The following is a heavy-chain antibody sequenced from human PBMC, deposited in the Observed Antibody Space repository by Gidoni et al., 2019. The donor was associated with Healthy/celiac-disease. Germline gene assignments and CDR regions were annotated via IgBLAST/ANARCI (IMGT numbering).Heavy chain of an antibody. D-gene: IGHD6-13*01. CDR3: ARTKRDSSSWYLSFDY. V-gene: IGHV3-48*02. J-gene: IGHJ4*02. CDR2: ISSSSSTI. CDR1: GFTFRSDS. Sequence: EVQLVESGGGLVQPGGSLRLSCAASGFTFRSDSMNWVRQAPGKGLGWVSYISSSSSTIYYADSVKGRFTISRDNAKNSLYLQMNSLRDEDTAVYYCARTKRDSSSWYLSFDYWGQGTLVTVSS.